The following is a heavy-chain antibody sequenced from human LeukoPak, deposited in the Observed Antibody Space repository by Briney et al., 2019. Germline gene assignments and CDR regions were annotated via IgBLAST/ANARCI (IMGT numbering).Heavy chain of an antibody. CDR2: INSDGTYT. CDR1: GFTLSNYW. V-gene: IGHV3-74*01. CDR3: ARDGGSGWYSDY. D-gene: IGHD6-19*01. J-gene: IGHJ4*02. Sequence: PGGSLRLSCAASGFTLSNYWMHWVCQAPGKGLVWVSRINSDGTYTSHADFVEGRFTISRDNAKSSLYLQMNSLRAEDTAFYHCARDGGSGWYSDYWGQGTLVTVSS.